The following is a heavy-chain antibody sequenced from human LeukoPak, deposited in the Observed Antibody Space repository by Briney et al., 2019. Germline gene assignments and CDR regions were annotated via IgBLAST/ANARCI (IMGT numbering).Heavy chain of an antibody. CDR1: VGSFSGYY. Sequence: PSETLSLTCAVYVGSFSGYYWSCIRQPPGKGLEWIGEINHSGSTNYNPSLKSRVTISADTSKNQFSLRLSSVTAADTAVYYCERGFNYYGSGSFYRSWFDPWGQGTLVTVSS. V-gene: IGHV4-34*01. CDR2: INHSGST. J-gene: IGHJ5*02. CDR3: ERGFNYYGSGSFYRSWFDP. D-gene: IGHD3-10*01.